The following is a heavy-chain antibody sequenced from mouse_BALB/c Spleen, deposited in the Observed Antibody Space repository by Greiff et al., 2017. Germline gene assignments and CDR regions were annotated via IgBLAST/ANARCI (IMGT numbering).Heavy chain of an antibody. CDR2: ISNVGGST. Sequence: EVMLVESGGGLVQPGGSLKLSCAASGFTFSSYTMSWVRRTPEKRLEWVAYISNVGGSTYYPDTVKSRFTISRDNAKNPLYLQMSSLKSEDTTMYYCARRGYGYDVYLDYWGQGTTLTVSS. V-gene: IGHV5-12-2*01. CDR3: ARRGYGYDVYLDY. CDR1: GFTFSSYT. D-gene: IGHD2-2*01. J-gene: IGHJ2*01.